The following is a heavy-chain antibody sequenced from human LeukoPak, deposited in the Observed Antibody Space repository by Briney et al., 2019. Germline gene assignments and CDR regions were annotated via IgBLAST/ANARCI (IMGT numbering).Heavy chain of an antibody. V-gene: IGHV3-23*01. CDR1: ALILSDYS. D-gene: IGHD4-17*01. Sequence: GRSLTLSCPASALILSDYSMSCVRQPAGKGLEWVSTISASGDTFYADSVRGRFTISRDDSKNTVYLQIDRLRPEDTALFYCAKEGFITVTNFDSWGQGTLVTVSS. J-gene: IGHJ4*02. CDR3: AKEGFITVTNFDS. CDR2: ISASGDT.